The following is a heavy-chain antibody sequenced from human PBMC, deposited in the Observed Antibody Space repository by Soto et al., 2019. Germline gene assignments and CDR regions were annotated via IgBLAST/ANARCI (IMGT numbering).Heavy chain of an antibody. V-gene: IGHV3-33*01. Sequence: QVQLVESGGCVVQPGRSLRLSCAASGFTFSSYGMHWVRQAPGKGLEWVAVIWYDGSNKYYADSVKGRFTISRDNSKNTLYLQMNSLRAEDTAVYYCARGQGRWNWFDPWGQGTLVTVSS. CDR2: IWYDGSNK. J-gene: IGHJ5*02. CDR3: ARGQGRWNWFDP. CDR1: GFTFSSYG.